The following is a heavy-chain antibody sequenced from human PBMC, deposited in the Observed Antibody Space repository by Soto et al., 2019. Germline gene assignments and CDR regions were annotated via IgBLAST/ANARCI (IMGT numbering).Heavy chain of an antibody. J-gene: IGHJ4*02. CDR2: ISYDGGDN. Sequence: QVQLVESGGGVVQPGRSLRLSCAASGFTFSSYGMHWVRQAPGKGLEWVALISYDGGDNYYAGSVKGRFTISRDNSKNTLYLQMNSLRAEDTAVYYCAKVMGVRGVTSGADYWGQGTLVTVSS. CDR1: GFTFSSYG. V-gene: IGHV3-30*18. CDR3: AKVMGVRGVTSGADY. D-gene: IGHD3-10*01.